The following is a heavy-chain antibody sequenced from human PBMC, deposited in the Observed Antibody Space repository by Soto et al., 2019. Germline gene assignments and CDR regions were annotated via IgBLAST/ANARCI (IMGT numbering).Heavy chain of an antibody. CDR3: AVGGDYGDKAD. D-gene: IGHD4-17*01. CDR1: GFTFSSYA. J-gene: IGHJ4*02. Sequence: GGSLRLSCAASGFTFSSYAMHWVRQAPGKGLEWVAVISYDGSNKYYADSVKGRFTISRDNSKNTLYLQMNSLRAEDMAVYYCAVGGDYGDKADWGQGTLVTVSS. CDR2: ISYDGSNK. V-gene: IGHV3-30-3*01.